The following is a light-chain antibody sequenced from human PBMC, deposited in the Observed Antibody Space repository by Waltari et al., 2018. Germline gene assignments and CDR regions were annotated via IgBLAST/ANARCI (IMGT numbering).Light chain of an antibody. CDR1: QSVLYSSNNKNY. V-gene: IGKV4-1*01. J-gene: IGKJ2*01. CDR3: QQYYTTPYT. Sequence: DIVMTQSPDSLAMSLGERATINCKSSQSVLYSSNNKNYLAWYQQKPEQPPKLSIYWASTRESGVPDRFSGSGSGTDFTLTISSLQAEDVAVYYCQQYYTTPYTFGQGTKLEIK. CDR2: WAS.